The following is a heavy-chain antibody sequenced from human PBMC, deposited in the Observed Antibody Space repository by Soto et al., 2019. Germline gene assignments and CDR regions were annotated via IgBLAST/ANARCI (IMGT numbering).Heavy chain of an antibody. CDR1: GYSFSSYW. CDR2: IYTGDSDT. Sequence: GGSLKISCKGSGYSFSSYWIGWVRQVPGKGLEWMGIIYTGDSDTRYSPSFQGQVTISADKSISTAYLQWSSLRAEDMAVYYCARDPDSSGYYYFDYWGQGTLVTVSS. V-gene: IGHV5-51*01. CDR3: ARDPDSSGYYYFDY. J-gene: IGHJ4*02. D-gene: IGHD3-22*01.